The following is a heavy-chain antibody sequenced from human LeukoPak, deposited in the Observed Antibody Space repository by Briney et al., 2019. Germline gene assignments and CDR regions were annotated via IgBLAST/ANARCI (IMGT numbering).Heavy chain of an antibody. D-gene: IGHD3-10*01. CDR2: ISAYNGNT. Sequence: EASVKVSCKASGYTFTSYGISWVRQDPGQGLEWMGWISAYNGNTNYAQKLQGRVTMTTDTSTSTAYMELRSLRSDDTAVYYCARDLLAGFGELSQTNFYYYYYGMDVWGQGTTVTVSS. CDR1: GYTFTSYG. CDR3: ARDLLAGFGELSQTNFYYYYYGMDV. V-gene: IGHV1-18*01. J-gene: IGHJ6*02.